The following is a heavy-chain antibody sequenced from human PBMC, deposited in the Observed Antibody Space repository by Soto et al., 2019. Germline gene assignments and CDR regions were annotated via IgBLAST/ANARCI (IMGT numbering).Heavy chain of an antibody. Sequence: QVQLVQSGAEVKKPGSSLKVSCKAAVGTFSSYAISWVRQAPGQGLDWMGGIIPIFGTSNYAQKFQGRVTITADESTSTAYMELSSLRSEDTAVYYCARGIVAAPYYYYYGMDVWGQGTTVTVS. CDR2: IIPIFGTS. CDR3: ARGIVAAPYYYYYGMDV. J-gene: IGHJ6*02. CDR1: VGTFSSYA. V-gene: IGHV1-69*01. D-gene: IGHD6-6*01.